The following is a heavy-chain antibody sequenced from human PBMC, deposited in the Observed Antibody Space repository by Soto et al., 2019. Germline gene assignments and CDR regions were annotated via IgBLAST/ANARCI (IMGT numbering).Heavy chain of an antibody. D-gene: IGHD3-3*01. CDR2: IYYSGST. V-gene: IGHV4-59*01. Sequence: QVQLQESGPGLVKPSETLSLTCTVSGGSISSYYWSWIRQPPGKGLEWIGYIYYSGSTNYNPSLKSRVTISVDTSKNQFSLKLSSVTAADTAVYYCAGYYDFWSGYFDYWGQGTLVTVSS. CDR1: GGSISSYY. CDR3: AGYYDFWSGYFDY. J-gene: IGHJ4*02.